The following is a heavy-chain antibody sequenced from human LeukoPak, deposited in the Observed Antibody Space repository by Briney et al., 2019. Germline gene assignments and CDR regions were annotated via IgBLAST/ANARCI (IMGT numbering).Heavy chain of an antibody. CDR2: ISSSSSYI. Sequence: GGSLRLSCAASGFTFSSYSMNWVRQAPGKGLEWVSSISSSSSYIYYADSVKGRFTTSRDNAKNSLYLQMNSLRAEDTAVYYCARAGRVPAAIDGAYYMDVWGKGTTVTVSS. CDR1: GFTFSSYS. J-gene: IGHJ6*03. V-gene: IGHV3-21*01. CDR3: ARAGRVPAAIDGAYYMDV. D-gene: IGHD2-2*01.